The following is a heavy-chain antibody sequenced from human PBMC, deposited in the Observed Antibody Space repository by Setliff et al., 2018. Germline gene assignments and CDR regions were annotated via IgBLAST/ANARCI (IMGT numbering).Heavy chain of an antibody. Sequence: ETLSLTCTVSGGSISSSSYYWGWIRQPPGKGLEWIGSIYYSGSTYHNPSLKSRVTISVDTSKNQFSLKLSSVTAADTAVYYCARRGMGSSWFQGYFDYWGQGTLVTVSS. CDR3: ARRGMGSSWFQGYFDY. J-gene: IGHJ4*02. CDR2: IYYSGST. CDR1: GGSISSSSYY. D-gene: IGHD6-13*01. V-gene: IGHV4-39*01.